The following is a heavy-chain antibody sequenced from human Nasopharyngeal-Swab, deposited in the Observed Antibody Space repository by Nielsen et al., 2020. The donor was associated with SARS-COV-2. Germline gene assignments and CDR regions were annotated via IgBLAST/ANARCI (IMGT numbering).Heavy chain of an antibody. CDR1: GFTFSSYW. Sequence: GESLKISCAASGFTFSSYWVTWVRQAPGKGLEWVANINQDGSEKYYVDSVKGRFTISRDNAKNSLYLQVNSLRAEDTAVYYCARHSGWSFDYWGQGTLVTVSS. J-gene: IGHJ4*02. CDR3: ARHSGWSFDY. D-gene: IGHD6-19*01. CDR2: INQDGSEK. V-gene: IGHV3-7*01.